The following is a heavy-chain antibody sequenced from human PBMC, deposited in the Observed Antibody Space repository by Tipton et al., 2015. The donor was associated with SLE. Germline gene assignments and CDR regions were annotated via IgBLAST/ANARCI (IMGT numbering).Heavy chain of an antibody. CDR2: LYQTGST. V-gene: IGHV4-38-2*02. CDR1: GYSISSGYY. CDR3: ARELTQYCSGGSCYPEPFDI. Sequence: GLVKPSETLSLTCVVSGYSISSGYYWGWIRQTPGKGLEWIGSLYQTGSTYYNPSLKSRVTISLDTSNNQFSLKLSSVTAADTAVYYCARELTQYCSGGSCYPEPFDIWGQGTMVTVSS. J-gene: IGHJ3*02. D-gene: IGHD2-15*01.